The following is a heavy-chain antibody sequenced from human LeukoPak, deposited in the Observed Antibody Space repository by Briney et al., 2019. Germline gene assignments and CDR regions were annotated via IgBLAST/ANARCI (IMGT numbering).Heavy chain of an antibody. V-gene: IGHV1-8*01. CDR2: INPYSGNT. D-gene: IGHD3-22*01. Sequence: ASVKVSCKASGYTFTSYDINWVRQATGQGLEWMGWINPYSGNTGYAQKLQGRVTMTRNTSISTAYMELSSLRSEDTAVYYCASWFYYSSSYYFSGFDPWGQGTLVTVS. CDR3: ASWFYYSSSYYFSGFDP. J-gene: IGHJ5*02. CDR1: GYTFTSYD.